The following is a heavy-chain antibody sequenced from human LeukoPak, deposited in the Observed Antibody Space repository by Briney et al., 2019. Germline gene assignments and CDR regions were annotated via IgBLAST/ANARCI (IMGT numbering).Heavy chain of an antibody. CDR3: ASYLSGPAAIIDAFDI. V-gene: IGHV4-61*02. CDR2: IYTSGST. CDR1: GGSISSGSYY. J-gene: IGHJ3*02. D-gene: IGHD2-2*01. Sequence: SETLSLTCTVSGGSISSGSYYWSWIRQPAGKGLEWIGRIYTSGSTNYNPSLKSRVTISVDTSKNQFSLKLSSVTAADTAVYYCASYLSGPAAIIDAFDIWGQGTMVTVSS.